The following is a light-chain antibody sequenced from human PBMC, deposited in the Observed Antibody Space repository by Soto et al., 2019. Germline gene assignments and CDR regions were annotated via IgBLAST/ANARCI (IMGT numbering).Light chain of an antibody. CDR1: QSVSSN. V-gene: IGKV3-15*01. Sequence: IEMTQSPATLSLSRREIATLCCRASQSVSSNLAWYQQKPGQAPRLLIYGASTRATGIPARFSGSGSGTEFSLTISSLQSEDFAVYSCQQYGDWPGAFGGGTK. CDR3: QQYGDWPGA. J-gene: IGKJ4*01. CDR2: GAS.